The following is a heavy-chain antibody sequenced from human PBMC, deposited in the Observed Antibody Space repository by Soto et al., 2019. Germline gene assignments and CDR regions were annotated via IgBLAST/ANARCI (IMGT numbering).Heavy chain of an antibody. V-gene: IGHV2-70*01. D-gene: IGHD3-16*02. J-gene: IGHJ4*02. CDR2: IDWDDDK. Sequence: FGPTLVNPPQPLSLTCTFSGFSPSTSGMCVSWIPQPPGEALEWLALIDWDDDKYYSTSLKTRLTISKDTSKNQVVLTMTNMDPVDTATYYCARSLTWRDFIASVVFDYWGQGTLVTVSS. CDR3: ARSLTWRDFIASVVFDY. CDR1: GFSPSTSGMC.